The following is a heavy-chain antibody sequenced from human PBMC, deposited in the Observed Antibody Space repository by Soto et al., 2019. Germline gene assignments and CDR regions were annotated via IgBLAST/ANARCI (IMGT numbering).Heavy chain of an antibody. J-gene: IGHJ4*02. V-gene: IGHV1-69*06. CDR3: ARGPHGGYNFIRNDY. D-gene: IGHD5-12*01. CDR2: IIPIFGTA. Sequence: SVKVSCKASGGTFSSYAISWVRQAPGQGLEWMGGIIPIFGTANYAQRFQGRVTITADKSTSTAYMELSSLRSEDTAVYYCARGPHGGYNFIRNDYWGQGTLVTVSS. CDR1: GGTFSSYA.